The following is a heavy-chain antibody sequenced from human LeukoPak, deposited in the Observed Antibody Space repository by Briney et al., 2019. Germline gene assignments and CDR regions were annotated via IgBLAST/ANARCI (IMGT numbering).Heavy chain of an antibody. J-gene: IGHJ3*02. CDR1: GFTFSSYW. D-gene: IGHD3-22*01. V-gene: IGHV3-7*01. Sequence: PGGSLRLSCAASGFTFSSYWMSWVRQAPGKGLEWVANIKQDGSEKYYVDSVEGRFTISRDNAKNSLCLQMNSLRAEDTAMYYCARDPYNSGGYGAFDTWGQGTMVTVSS. CDR3: ARDPYNSGGYGAFDT. CDR2: IKQDGSEK.